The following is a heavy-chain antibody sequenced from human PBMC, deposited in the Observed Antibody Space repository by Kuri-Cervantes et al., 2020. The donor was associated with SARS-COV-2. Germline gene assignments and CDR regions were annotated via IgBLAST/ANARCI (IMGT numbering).Heavy chain of an antibody. CDR3: AQVTTQEFDY. Sequence: SGPTQVKPTQTLPLTCAFSGFSLSTSGVGVGWIRQPPGKALEWLALLYWDDDKRYGPSLKNKLTITKDTSKNQVVLKMTDMDPVDTATYYCAQVTTQEFDYWGQGTLVTVSS. V-gene: IGHV2-5*05. D-gene: IGHD4-17*01. CDR2: LYWDDDK. J-gene: IGHJ4*02. CDR1: GFSLSTSGVG.